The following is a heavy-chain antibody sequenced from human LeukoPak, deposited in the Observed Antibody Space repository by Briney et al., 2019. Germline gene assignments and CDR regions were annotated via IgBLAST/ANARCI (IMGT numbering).Heavy chain of an antibody. CDR1: GGSISSYY. CDR3: ARGPLTGPPFDY. Sequence: SETLSLTCTVSGGSISSYYWSWIRQPPGKGLEWIGYIYYSGSTNYNPSLKSRVTISLDTSTNQFSLKLSSVTAADTAVYYCARGPLTGPPFDYWGQGTLVTVSS. CDR2: IYYSGST. V-gene: IGHV4-59*08. D-gene: IGHD1-20*01. J-gene: IGHJ4*02.